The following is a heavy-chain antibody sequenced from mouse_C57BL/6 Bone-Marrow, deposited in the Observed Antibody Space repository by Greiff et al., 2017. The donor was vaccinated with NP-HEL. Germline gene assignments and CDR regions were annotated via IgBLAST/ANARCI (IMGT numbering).Heavy chain of an antibody. CDR1: GYSITSDY. CDR3: ARSVYGSSSWFAY. V-gene: IGHV3-8*01. J-gene: IGHJ3*01. CDR2: ISYSGST. D-gene: IGHD1-1*01. Sequence: EVQLQESGPGLAKPSQTLSLTCSVTGYSITSDYWNWIRKFPGNKLEYMGDISYSGSTYYNPSRKSRISITRDTAKNQYYMPWNSVTTEDTATYYCARSVYGSSSWFAYWGQGTLVTVSA.